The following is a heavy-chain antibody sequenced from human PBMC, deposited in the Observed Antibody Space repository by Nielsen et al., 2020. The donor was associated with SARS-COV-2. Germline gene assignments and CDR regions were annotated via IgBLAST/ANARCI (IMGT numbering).Heavy chain of an antibody. CDR1: GFTFSSYA. V-gene: IGHV3-30-3*01. Sequence: GGSLRLSCAASGFTFSSYAMHWVRQAPGKGLEWVAVISYDGSNKYYADPVKGRFTISRDNSKNTLYLQMNSLRAEDTAVYYCAKVSSSIAARRPVDYWGQGTLVTVSS. CDR3: AKVSSSIAARRPVDY. J-gene: IGHJ4*02. CDR2: ISYDGSNK. D-gene: IGHD6-6*01.